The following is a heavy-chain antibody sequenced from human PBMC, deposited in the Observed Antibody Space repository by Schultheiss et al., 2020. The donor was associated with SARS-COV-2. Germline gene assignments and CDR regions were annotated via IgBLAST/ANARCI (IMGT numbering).Heavy chain of an antibody. Sequence: ASVKVSCKASGTYYVHWVRQAPGQGLEWMGWINPNSGGTNYAQKFQGRVTMTRDTSISTAYMELSSLRSEDTAVYYCARGGSYRDWYFDLWGRGTLVTVSS. V-gene: IGHV1-2*02. D-gene: IGHD1-26*01. J-gene: IGHJ2*01. CDR1: GTYY. CDR2: INPNSGGT. CDR3: ARGGSYRDWYFDL.